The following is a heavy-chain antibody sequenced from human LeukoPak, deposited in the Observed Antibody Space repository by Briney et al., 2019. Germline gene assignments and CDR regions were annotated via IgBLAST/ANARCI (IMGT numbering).Heavy chain of an antibody. Sequence: GASVKVSCKTSGYTFTGHFMNWVRQAPEQGLEWMGWIKPKSGATAYAQKFQGRVTMTRDTAINTAYLEVSGLTPDDTAVYYCARVREWEEISGAIPDYFDDWGQGTRITVSS. D-gene: IGHD3-3*01. J-gene: IGHJ4*02. CDR3: ARVREWEEISGAIPDYFDD. CDR1: GYTFTGHF. V-gene: IGHV1-2*02. CDR2: IKPKSGAT.